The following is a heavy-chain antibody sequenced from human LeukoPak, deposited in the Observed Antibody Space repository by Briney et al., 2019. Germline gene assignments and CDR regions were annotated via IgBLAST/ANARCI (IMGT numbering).Heavy chain of an antibody. V-gene: IGHV3-20*04. CDR1: GFTFDDYG. CDR2: INWYGGST. J-gene: IGHJ6*03. D-gene: IGHD3-22*01. Sequence: GGSLRLSCAASGFTFDDYGMSWVRQAPGKGLEWVSGINWYGGSTGYADSLKGRFTISRDNAKNSLYLQMISLRAEDTALYYCTRSRGAYYYYMDVWGKGTTVTVSS. CDR3: TRSRGAYYYYMDV.